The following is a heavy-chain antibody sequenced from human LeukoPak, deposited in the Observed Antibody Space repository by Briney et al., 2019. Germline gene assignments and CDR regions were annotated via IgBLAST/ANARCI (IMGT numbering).Heavy chain of an antibody. CDR3: ARRGFYRGNNWFDP. CDR1: GGSISSYY. CDR2: IYYSGST. V-gene: IGHV4-59*08. J-gene: IGHJ5*02. Sequence: SETLSLTCTVSGGSISSYYWSWIRQPPGKGLEGIGYIYYSGSTNYNPSLKSRVTISVDTSKNQFSLKLSSVTAADTAVYYCARRGFYRGNNWFDPWGQGTLVTVSS. D-gene: IGHD3-16*01.